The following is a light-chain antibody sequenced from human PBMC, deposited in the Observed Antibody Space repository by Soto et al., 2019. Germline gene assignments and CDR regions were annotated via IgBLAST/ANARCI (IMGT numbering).Light chain of an antibody. J-gene: IGLJ1*01. CDR2: EVS. CDR3: SSYIRSNTPYV. Sequence: QSVLTQPPSASGTPGQRVTISCSGSSSDVGGHNYVSWYQQHPGKAPKLMIYEVSNRPSGVSNRFSGSKSGNTASLTISGLQAEDEADYYCSSYIRSNTPYVFGSGTKVTVL. CDR1: SSDVGGHNY. V-gene: IGLV2-14*01.